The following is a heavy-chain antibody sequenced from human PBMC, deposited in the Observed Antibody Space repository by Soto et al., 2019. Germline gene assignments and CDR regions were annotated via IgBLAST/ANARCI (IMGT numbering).Heavy chain of an antibody. Sequence: ASVKVSCKASGYTFTGYYMHWVRQAPGQGLEWMGWINPNSGGTNYAQKFQGRVTMTRDTSISTAYMELRRLRSDDAAVYYCARGELGMGWFDPWGQGTLVTVSS. J-gene: IGHJ5*02. D-gene: IGHD7-27*01. CDR2: INPNSGGT. V-gene: IGHV1-2*02. CDR1: GYTFTGYY. CDR3: ARGELGMGWFDP.